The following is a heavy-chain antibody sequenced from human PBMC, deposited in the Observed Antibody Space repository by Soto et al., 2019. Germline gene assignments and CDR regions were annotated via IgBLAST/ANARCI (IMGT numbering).Heavy chain of an antibody. CDR1: DFTFSSYG. Sequence: QVQLVESGGGVVQPGRSLTLSCAASDFTFSSYGIHWVRQAPGKGLEWVAVISYDGSNKQYGDSVKGRLTMSRDNSTNTVDLQMSSLRVEDTAVYYSAKATYYNVSSGYYVFDYWGQGTLVTVSS. CDR2: ISYDGSNK. V-gene: IGHV3-30*18. J-gene: IGHJ4*01. D-gene: IGHD3-22*01. CDR3: AKATYYNVSSGYYVFDY.